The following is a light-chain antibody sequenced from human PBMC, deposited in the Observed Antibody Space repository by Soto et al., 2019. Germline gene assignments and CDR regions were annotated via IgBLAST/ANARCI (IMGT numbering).Light chain of an antibody. Sequence: EIVMTQSPATLSVSPGERATLSCRASQSVGANLAWYQQKPGQAPRILIYGASTRAAGISPRFSGGGSGTELTLTISSLLSEDFGVYYCQQYTYWPRTFGQGTK. CDR3: QQYTYWPRT. CDR1: QSVGAN. CDR2: GAS. V-gene: IGKV3-15*01. J-gene: IGKJ1*01.